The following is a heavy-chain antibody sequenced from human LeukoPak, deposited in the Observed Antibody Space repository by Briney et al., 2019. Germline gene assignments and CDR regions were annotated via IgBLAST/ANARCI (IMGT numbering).Heavy chain of an antibody. D-gene: IGHD3-16*01. CDR2: ISGSGETP. CDR1: GFTFSTYA. J-gene: IGHJ5*01. CDR3: AKMGASGNWFDS. Sequence: GGSLRLSCAASGFTFSTYAMSWVRQAPGKGLEWVSFISGSGETPYYVDSVKGRFTISRDNSKNTVFLQMNSLRAEDTAVYYCAKMGASGNWFDSWGQGTLVAVSS. V-gene: IGHV3-23*01.